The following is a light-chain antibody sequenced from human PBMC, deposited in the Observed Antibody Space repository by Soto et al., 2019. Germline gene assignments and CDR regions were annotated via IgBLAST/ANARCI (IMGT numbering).Light chain of an antibody. CDR2: DAS. CDR1: QSVSSY. CDR3: QQPYT. Sequence: EIVLTQSPSTLSLSPGERATLSCRASQSVSSYLAWYQQKPGQAPRLLIYDASNRATGIPARCSGSGSGTDFTLTIISLEPEDFAVYYCQQPYTFGQGTKLEIK. V-gene: IGKV3-11*01. J-gene: IGKJ2*01.